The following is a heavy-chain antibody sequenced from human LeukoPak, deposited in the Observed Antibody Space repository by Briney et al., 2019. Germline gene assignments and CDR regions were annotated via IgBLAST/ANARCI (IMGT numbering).Heavy chain of an antibody. CDR2: IYYSGST. D-gene: IGHD6-13*01. CDR3: ARQKAAAGLNWFDP. CDR1: GGSISSSSYY. J-gene: IGHJ5*02. Sequence: SETLSLTCTVSGGSISSSSYYWGWIRQPPGKGLEWIGSIYYSGSTYHNPSLKSRVTISVDTSKNQFSLKLSSVTAADTAVYYCARQKAAAGLNWFDPWGQGTLVTVSS. V-gene: IGHV4-39*01.